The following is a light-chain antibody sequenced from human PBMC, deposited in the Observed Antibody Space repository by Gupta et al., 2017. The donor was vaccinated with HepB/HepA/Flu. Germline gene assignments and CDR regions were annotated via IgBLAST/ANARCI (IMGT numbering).Light chain of an antibody. Sequence: EIVMTQSPATLSVSPGDRATLSCRASQSVSSNLSWYQQKPGEAPNLLIYGASTRATGIPARVSGNGSGTEFTLTISILQSEDFAVYYCQQYKNLPPDAFGPGTKGRSN. CDR1: QSVSSN. J-gene: IGKJ3*01. V-gene: IGKV3-15*01. CDR2: GAS. CDR3: QQYKNLPPDA.